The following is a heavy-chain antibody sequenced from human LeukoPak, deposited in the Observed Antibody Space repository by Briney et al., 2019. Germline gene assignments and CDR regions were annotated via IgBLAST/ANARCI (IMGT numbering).Heavy chain of an antibody. V-gene: IGHV5-51*01. CDR2: MYPADSDT. J-gene: IGHJ5*02. D-gene: IGHD3-3*01. CDR3: SRLPFLEWLPLDL. CDR1: GYRFTNYW. Sequence: GESLKISCKTSGYRFTNYWIGWVRQMPGKGLEWVGIMYPADSDTRYSPSFKGQVTFSADKSISTAYLQWSSLKASSTAMYYCSRLPFLEWLPLDLWGKGTQVTVSS.